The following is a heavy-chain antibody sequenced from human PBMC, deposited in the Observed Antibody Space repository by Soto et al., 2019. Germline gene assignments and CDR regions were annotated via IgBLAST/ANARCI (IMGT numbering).Heavy chain of an antibody. D-gene: IGHD2-15*01. CDR3: ATGYCSGGSCYDRDAFDI. CDR1: GYTFTSYD. Sequence: ASVKGSCKASGYTFTSYDINWVRQATGQGLEWMGWMNPNSGNTGYAQKFQGRVTMTRNTSISTAYMELSSLRSEDTAVYYCATGYCSGGSCYDRDAFDIWGQGTMVTVSS. CDR2: MNPNSGNT. J-gene: IGHJ3*02. V-gene: IGHV1-8*01.